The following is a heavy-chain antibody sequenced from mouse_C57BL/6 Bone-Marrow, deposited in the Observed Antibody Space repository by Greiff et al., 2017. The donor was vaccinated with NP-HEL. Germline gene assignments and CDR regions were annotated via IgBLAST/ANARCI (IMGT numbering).Heavy chain of an antibody. D-gene: IGHD1-1*01. J-gene: IGHJ4*01. CDR2: IYPKSGNT. V-gene: IGHV1-81*01. CDR1: GYPFTSYC. CDR3: ARGRSYAMDY. Sequence: VQLQQSGADLARPGASVKLSCKASGYPFTSYCISWVKQRTGPGLEWIVEIYPKSGNTYYNEKFKGKATLTADKSSSTAYMELRSLTSEDSAVYFCARGRSYAMDYWGQGTSVTVSS.